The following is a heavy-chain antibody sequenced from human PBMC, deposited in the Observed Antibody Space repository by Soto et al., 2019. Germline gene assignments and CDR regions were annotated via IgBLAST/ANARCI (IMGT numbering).Heavy chain of an antibody. CDR2: IRNQANSYGT. CDR3: VRFRLTTGRGERPFAY. V-gene: IGHV3-72*01. D-gene: IGHD3-10*01. CDR1: GFTFSSCW. J-gene: IGHJ4*02. Sequence: GGSLRLSCAASGFTFSSCWMTLVRQAPGKGLECVCRIRNQANSYGTDYAASVRGRFTISRQDSQNSLFLQMDSLKTEDTALYYCVRFRLTTGRGERPFAYWGQGTFVTVSS.